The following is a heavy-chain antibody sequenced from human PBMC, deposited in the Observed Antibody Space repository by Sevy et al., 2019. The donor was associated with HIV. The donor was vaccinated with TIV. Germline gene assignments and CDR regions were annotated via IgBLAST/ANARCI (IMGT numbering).Heavy chain of an antibody. CDR3: AKDHYYDSSGYYSH. CDR1: GFTFSSYA. J-gene: IGHJ4*02. Sequence: GGSLRLSCAASGFTFSSYAMSWVRQAPGKGLEWVSAISGSGGITYYADSVKGRFTISRDNSKNTLYLQMNSLRAEDTAVYYCAKDHYYDSSGYYSHWGQGTLVTVSS. CDR2: ISGSGGIT. D-gene: IGHD3-22*01. V-gene: IGHV3-23*01.